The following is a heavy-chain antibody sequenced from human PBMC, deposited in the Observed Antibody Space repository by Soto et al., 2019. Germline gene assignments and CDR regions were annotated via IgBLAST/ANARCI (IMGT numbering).Heavy chain of an antibody. CDR3: VKEAHRASRLES. CDR2: ISYRGNTH. Sequence: QVHLVESGGGVVQPGRSLRLSCATSGFTFSDFDMHWVRQAPGKGLEWVAVISYRGNTHYYADSVRGRFTISRDNSNNKLYVQMDGLRLDDTGVYYCVKEAHRASRLESWGQGTLVLVSS. CDR1: GFTFSDFD. D-gene: IGHD6-6*01. J-gene: IGHJ4*02. V-gene: IGHV3-30*18.